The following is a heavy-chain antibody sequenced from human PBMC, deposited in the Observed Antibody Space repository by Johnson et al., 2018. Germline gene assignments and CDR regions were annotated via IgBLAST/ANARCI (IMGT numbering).Heavy chain of an antibody. CDR2: INLDGSEK. CDR3: ARDGEYFQY. CDR1: GFTFSRYW. J-gene: IGHJ1*01. Sequence: VQLQESGGGLVQPGGSLRLSCVGSGFTFSRYWMTWVRQAPGKGLEWVANINLDGSEKYYVDSVKGRFTISRDNVKNSHFLQMNSLRAEDPAVYYCARDGEYFQYWGQGTLVNVSP. V-gene: IGHV3-7*01.